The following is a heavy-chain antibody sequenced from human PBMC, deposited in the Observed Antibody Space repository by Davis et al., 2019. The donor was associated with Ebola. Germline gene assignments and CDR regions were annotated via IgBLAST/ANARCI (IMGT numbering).Heavy chain of an antibody. CDR2: ISWTSDYT. CDR3: ARDKRSSWYGGMDV. V-gene: IGHV3-21*01. J-gene: IGHJ6*02. Sequence: GGSLRLSCAASGFTFGDYSMNWVRLAPGKGLEWVASISWTSDYTYHADSVEGRFTISRDNVNNSLFLQMNTLRGDDTAVYYCARDKRSSWYGGMDVWGQGTTVTVSS. CDR1: GFTFGDYS. D-gene: IGHD6-19*01.